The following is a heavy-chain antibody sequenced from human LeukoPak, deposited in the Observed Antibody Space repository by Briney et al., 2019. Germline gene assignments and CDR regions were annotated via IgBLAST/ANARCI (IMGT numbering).Heavy chain of an antibody. Sequence: PGGSPRLSCTASAFTFGDYTMSWVRQAPGKGLEWVSSISSRGDTIDYADSVKGRFTISRDNAKNSLYLQMNSLRAEDTAVYYCARSPSSFDPWGQGALVTVSS. CDR3: ARSPSSFDP. J-gene: IGHJ5*02. V-gene: IGHV3-48*01. D-gene: IGHD3-16*02. CDR2: ISSRGDTI. CDR1: AFTFGDYT.